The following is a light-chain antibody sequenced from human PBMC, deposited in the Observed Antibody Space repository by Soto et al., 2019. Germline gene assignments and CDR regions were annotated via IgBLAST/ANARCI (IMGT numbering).Light chain of an antibody. J-gene: IGLJ3*02. V-gene: IGLV1-40*01. CDR3: QSYDSSLGGSKGV. CDR2: SNI. Sequence: QPVLTQPPSMSGAPGQRVTISCTGSSSDIGAGYDVHWYQLFPGTAPKLLIYSNINRPSGVPDRFSGSKSGTSASLAITGLQAEDEADYYCQSYDSSLGGSKGVFGGGTKLTVL. CDR1: SSDIGAGYD.